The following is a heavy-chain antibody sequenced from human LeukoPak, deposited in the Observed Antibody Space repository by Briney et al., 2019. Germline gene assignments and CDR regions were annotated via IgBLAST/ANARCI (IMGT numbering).Heavy chain of an antibody. CDR3: AKNLYCGGGSCYPSALGMDV. CDR1: GFTFTSYT. V-gene: IGHV3-23*01. J-gene: IGHJ6*02. CDR2: IGNNGGGI. Sequence: GGSLRLSCAASGFTFTSYTMYWVRQAPGKGLEWVSIIGNNGGGIHYADSVRGRFTISRDNSKNTLYLQMNSLRAEDTAVYYCAKNLYCGGGSCYPSALGMDVWGQGTTVTVSS. D-gene: IGHD2-15*01.